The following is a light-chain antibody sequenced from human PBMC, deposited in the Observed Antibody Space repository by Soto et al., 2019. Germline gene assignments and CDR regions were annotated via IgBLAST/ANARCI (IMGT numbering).Light chain of an antibody. J-gene: IGKJ1*01. CDR2: KAS. CDR3: HQYNNFWT. Sequence: DIQMTQSPSTLSASVGDRVTITCRASQSISSWLAWYQQKPGKAPKLLIYKASSLESGVPSRFSGSGSGTEFTLTISSLQSEDFGLYYCHQYNNFWTFGQGTRWIS. CDR1: QSISSW. V-gene: IGKV1-5*03.